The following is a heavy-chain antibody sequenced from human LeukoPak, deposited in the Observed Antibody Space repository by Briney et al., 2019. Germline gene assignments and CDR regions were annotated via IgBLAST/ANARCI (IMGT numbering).Heavy chain of an antibody. D-gene: IGHD6-19*01. J-gene: IGHJ4*02. CDR1: GFIFTDYW. Sequence: GGSLRLSCAASGFIFTDYWMHWVRQAPGKELVWVARIRGDGRATTYADSVKGRFTISRDNAKNTLYLQMNSLRAEDTAVYYCARVLSGPAVAGLGDWGQGTLVTVSS. V-gene: IGHV3-74*03. CDR3: ARVLSGPAVAGLGD. CDR2: IRGDGRAT.